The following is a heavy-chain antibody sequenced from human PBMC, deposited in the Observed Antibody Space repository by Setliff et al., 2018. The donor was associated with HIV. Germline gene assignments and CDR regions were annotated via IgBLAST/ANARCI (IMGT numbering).Heavy chain of an antibody. CDR3: ARGPPAEDYYYYMDV. CDR1: GDSISSGGYY. Sequence: PSETLSLTCTVSGDSISSGGYYWSWIRQHPGKGLEWIGYIYYRGSTYYNPSLKSRVTISVDTSKNQFSLTLSSLTAADTAVYYCARGPPAEDYYYYMDVWGEGTTVTVSS. CDR2: IYYRGST. J-gene: IGHJ6*03. V-gene: IGHV4-31*03.